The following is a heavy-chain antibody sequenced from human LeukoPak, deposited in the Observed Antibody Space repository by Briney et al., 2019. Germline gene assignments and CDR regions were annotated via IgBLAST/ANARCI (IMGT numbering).Heavy chain of an antibody. V-gene: IGHV3-21*01. Sequence: KSGGSLRLSCAASGFTFSRYTMNWVRQAPGKGLEWVSSISTSSIYIYYADSVKGRFTISRDNAKNSLYLQMNSLRAEDTAVYYCARDSTYDSSGYRSKYNWFDPWGQGTLVTVSS. D-gene: IGHD3-22*01. CDR1: GFTFSRYT. CDR3: ARDSTYDSSGYRSKYNWFDP. CDR2: ISTSSIYI. J-gene: IGHJ5*02.